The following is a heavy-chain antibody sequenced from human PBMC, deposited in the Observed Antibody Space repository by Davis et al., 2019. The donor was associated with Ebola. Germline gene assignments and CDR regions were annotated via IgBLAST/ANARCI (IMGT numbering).Heavy chain of an antibody. V-gene: IGHV1-18*01. J-gene: IGHJ5*02. CDR3: AREGYCSSTSCPIIDP. D-gene: IGHD2-2*01. Sequence: ASVKVSCKASGYTFTSYGISWVRQAPGQGLEWMGWISAYNGNTNYAQKLQGRVTMTTDTSTSTAYMELRSLRSDDTAVYYCAREGYCSSTSCPIIDPWGQGTLVTVSS. CDR2: ISAYNGNT. CDR1: GYTFTSYG.